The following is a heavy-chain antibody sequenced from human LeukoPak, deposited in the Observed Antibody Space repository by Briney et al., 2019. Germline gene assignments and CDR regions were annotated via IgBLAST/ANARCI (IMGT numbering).Heavy chain of an antibody. CDR1: GFTFSSYV. CDR3: ARDTPMVRGPIDY. V-gene: IGHV3-33*01. CDR2: IWYDGSNK. D-gene: IGHD3-10*01. J-gene: IGHJ4*02. Sequence: GGSLRLSCAASGFTFSSYVMHWVRQAPGKGLEWVAVIWYDGSNKYYADSVKGRFTISRDNSKNTLYLQMNSLRAEDTAVYYCARDTPMVRGPIDYWGQGTLVTVSS.